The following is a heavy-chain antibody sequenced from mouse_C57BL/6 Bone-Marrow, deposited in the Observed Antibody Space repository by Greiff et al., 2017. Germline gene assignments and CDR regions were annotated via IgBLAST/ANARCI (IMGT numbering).Heavy chain of an antibody. J-gene: IGHJ4*01. V-gene: IGHV1-81*01. Sequence: QVQLQQSGAELARPGASVKLSCKASGYTFTSYGISWVKQRTGQGLEWIGEIYPRSGNTYYNEKFKGKATLAADKSSSTAYMALRSLTSEDTAVYFCASVIYYGYEGVDLYAMDYWGQGTSVTVSS. CDR1: GYTFTSYG. CDR3: ASVIYYGYEGVDLYAMDY. D-gene: IGHD2-2*01. CDR2: IYPRSGNT.